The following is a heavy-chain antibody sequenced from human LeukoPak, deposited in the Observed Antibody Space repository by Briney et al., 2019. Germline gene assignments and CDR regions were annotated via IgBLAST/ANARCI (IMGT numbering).Heavy chain of an antibody. CDR2: ISGSGGST. J-gene: IGHJ4*02. Sequence: GGSLRLSCAASGFTFSSYAMSWVRQAQGKGLEWVSVISGSGGSTYSADSVKGRFTISRDNSKNTLYLQMNSLRAEDTAVYFCAKSQDGGRLFHFDYWGQGTLVTVSS. V-gene: IGHV3-23*01. CDR1: GFTFSSYA. D-gene: IGHD1-26*01. CDR3: AKSQDGGRLFHFDY.